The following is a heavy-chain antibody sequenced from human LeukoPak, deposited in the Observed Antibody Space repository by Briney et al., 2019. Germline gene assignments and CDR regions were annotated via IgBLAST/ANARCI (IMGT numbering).Heavy chain of an antibody. CDR2: IKQDGSVK. D-gene: IGHD7-27*01. CDR1: RFTFSSYW. CDR3: ARLTGDDWYFDL. J-gene: IGHJ2*01. Sequence: GGSLRLSCAASRFTFSSYWMSWVRQAPGKGLDWVANIKQDGSVKYYVDSVKGRFTISRDNAKNSLYLQMNSLRAEDTAVYFCARLTGDDWYFDLWGRGTLVTASS. V-gene: IGHV3-7*03.